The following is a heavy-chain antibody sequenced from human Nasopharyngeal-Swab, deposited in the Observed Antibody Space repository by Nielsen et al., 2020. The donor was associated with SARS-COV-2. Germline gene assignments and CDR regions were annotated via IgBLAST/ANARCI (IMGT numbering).Heavy chain of an antibody. CDR3: TRNDFWSGYYTDY. Sequence: GESLKISCTASGFTFGDYAMSWFRQAPGKGLEWVGFIRSKAYGGTTEYAASVKGRFTISRDDSKSIAYLQINSLKTEDTAVYYCTRNDFWSGYYTDYWGQGTLVTVSS. CDR2: IRSKAYGGTT. J-gene: IGHJ4*02. CDR1: GFTFGDYA. D-gene: IGHD3-3*01. V-gene: IGHV3-49*03.